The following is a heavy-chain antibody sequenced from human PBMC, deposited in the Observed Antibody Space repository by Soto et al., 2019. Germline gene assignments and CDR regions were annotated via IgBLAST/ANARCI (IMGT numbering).Heavy chain of an antibody. CDR3: ARLGIALSGRVVYS. J-gene: IGHJ4*02. V-gene: IGHV4-39*01. CDR1: GGSISSNIYY. Sequence: QLQLQESGPGLVEPSETLSLTCTVSGGSISSNIYYWGWIRQPPGKGLEWIGSLYYSGSTYYNPSLTSRLTLTVPTRKHQFALMLSAVTAADPGVYDCARLGIALSGRVVYSLGQGTLVTVSS. CDR2: LYYSGST. D-gene: IGHD6-19*01.